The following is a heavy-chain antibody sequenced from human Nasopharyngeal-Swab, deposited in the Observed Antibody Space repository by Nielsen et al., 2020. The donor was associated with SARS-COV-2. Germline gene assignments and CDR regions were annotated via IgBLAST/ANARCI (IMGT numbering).Heavy chain of an antibody. D-gene: IGHD3-10*01. V-gene: IGHV4-59*02. CDR2: IYQNGYT. J-gene: IGHJ4*02. CDR3: AKEGEGGPNYFEF. CDR1: GDSGISSY. Sequence: SETLSLTCTVSGDSGISSYWSWLRQTPEKGLEWIGYIYQNGYTNYNPSLKSRITMSIETSRKQFSLRLRSATAADTAMYYCAKEGEGGPNYFEFWGQGNLVTVSS.